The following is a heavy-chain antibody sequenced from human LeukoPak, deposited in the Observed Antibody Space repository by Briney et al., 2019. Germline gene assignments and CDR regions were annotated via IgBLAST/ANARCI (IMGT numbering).Heavy chain of an antibody. CDR1: GYSFTGSA. D-gene: IGHD2-8*02. CDR2: INTNTGNP. Sequence: ASLKVSCKAYGYSFTGSAINWVRQAPGQGLEWMGWINTNTGNPTYAQGFTGRYVFSLDTSVSTAYLQISSLKAEDTAVYYCARSTAGGNYWGQGTLVTVSS. V-gene: IGHV7-4-1*02. CDR3: ARSTAGGNY. J-gene: IGHJ4*02.